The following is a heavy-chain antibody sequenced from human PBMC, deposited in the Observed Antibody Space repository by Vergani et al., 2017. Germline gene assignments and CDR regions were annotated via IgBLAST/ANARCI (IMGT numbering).Heavy chain of an antibody. Sequence: EVQLVESGGGLVKPGGSLRLSCAASGFTFSSYSMNWVRQAPGKGLEWVSSISSSSSYIYYADSVKGRFTISRDNAKNLLYLQMNSLRAEDTAVYYCARDIGYDLYGMDVWGQGTTVTVSS. D-gene: IGHD5-12*01. CDR3: ARDIGYDLYGMDV. V-gene: IGHV3-21*01. J-gene: IGHJ6*02. CDR1: GFTFSSYS. CDR2: ISSSSSYI.